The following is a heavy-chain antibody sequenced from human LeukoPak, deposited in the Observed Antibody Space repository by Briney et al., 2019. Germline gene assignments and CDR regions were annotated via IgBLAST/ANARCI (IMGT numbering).Heavy chain of an antibody. D-gene: IGHD6-13*01. Sequence: GGSLRLSCAASGFTFSGSALHWVRQASGKGLEWVGRIRSTANGYATAYAASVKGRFTISRDDSKNTAYLQMDSLKTEDTAVYYCAKSLGTPVIAAGYWNWGQGTLVTVSS. CDR1: GFTFSGSA. V-gene: IGHV3-73*01. CDR3: AKSLGTPVIAAGYWN. J-gene: IGHJ4*02. CDR2: IRSTANGYAT.